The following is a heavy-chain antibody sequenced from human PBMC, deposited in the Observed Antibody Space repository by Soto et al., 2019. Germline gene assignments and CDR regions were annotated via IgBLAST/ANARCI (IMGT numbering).Heavy chain of an antibody. V-gene: IGHV4-59*01. J-gene: IGHJ3*02. D-gene: IGHD3-3*01. Sequence: QVQLQESGPGLVKPSETLSLTCTVSGSSISSYYWSWIRQPPGKGLEWIGYIYYSGSTNYNPSLRSRVTISVGTSKNQFSLKLSSVTAADTAVYYCARGYDFWSAYSDARDAFEIWGQGTMVTVSS. CDR1: GSSISSYY. CDR3: ARGYDFWSAYSDARDAFEI. CDR2: IYYSGST.